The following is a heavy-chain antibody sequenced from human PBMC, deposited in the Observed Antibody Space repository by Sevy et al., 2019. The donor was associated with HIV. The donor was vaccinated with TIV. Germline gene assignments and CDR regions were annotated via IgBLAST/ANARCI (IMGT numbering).Heavy chain of an antibody. CDR3: ARIFSCGGDCYYLDY. CDR2: ISHCGNYK. V-gene: IGHV3-30-3*01. D-gene: IGHD2-21*02. J-gene: IGHJ4*02. Sequence: GGSLRLSCAASGFTFSNYDMHWVRQAPGKGLEWVAVISHCGNYKYYADSVKVRFSITRDDFKNTLYLQMSSLRPEDTAVYFCARIFSCGGDCYYLDYWGQGALVTVSS. CDR1: GFTFSNYD.